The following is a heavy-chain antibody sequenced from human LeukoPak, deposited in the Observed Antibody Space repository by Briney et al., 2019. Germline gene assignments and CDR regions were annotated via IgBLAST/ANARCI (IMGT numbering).Heavy chain of an antibody. CDR2: IYHSGST. V-gene: IGHV4-39*07. D-gene: IGHD3-22*01. J-gene: IGHJ6*03. CDR3: ARVSGSGYYYFYYYYYMDV. Sequence: PSETLSLTCTVSGGSISSSSYYWGWIRQPPGKGLEWTGSIYHSGSTYYSPSLKSRVTISVDTSKNQFSLKLSSVTAADTAVYYCARVSGSGYYYFYYYYYMDVWGKGTTVTVSS. CDR1: GGSISSSSYY.